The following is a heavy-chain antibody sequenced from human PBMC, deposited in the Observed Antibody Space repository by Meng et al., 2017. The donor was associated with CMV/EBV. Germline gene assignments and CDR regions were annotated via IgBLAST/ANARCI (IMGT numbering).Heavy chain of an antibody. CDR1: GFTFSSYA. V-gene: IGHV3-64*02. D-gene: IGHD5-12*01. Sequence: GESLKISCAASGFTFSSYAMHWVRQAPGKGLEYVSAISSNVGSTYYADSVKGRFTISRDNSKNTLYLQMNSLRAEDTAVYYCARGGGDYSGYDWEADYWGQGTLVTVSS. CDR2: ISSNVGST. J-gene: IGHJ4*02. CDR3: ARGGGDYSGYDWEADY.